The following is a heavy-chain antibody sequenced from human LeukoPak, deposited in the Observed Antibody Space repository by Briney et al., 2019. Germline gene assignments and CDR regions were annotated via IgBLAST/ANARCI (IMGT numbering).Heavy chain of an antibody. J-gene: IGHJ4*02. CDR1: GGSFSGYY. D-gene: IGHD3-22*01. Sequence: KSSETLSLTCAVYGGSFSGYYWSWIRQPPGKGLEWIGEINHSGSTNYNASLESRVTISVDTSKNQFSLKLSSVTAADTAVYYCARSYDSSGYSHWGQGTLVTVSS. CDR3: ARSYDSSGYSH. CDR2: INHSGST. V-gene: IGHV4-34*01.